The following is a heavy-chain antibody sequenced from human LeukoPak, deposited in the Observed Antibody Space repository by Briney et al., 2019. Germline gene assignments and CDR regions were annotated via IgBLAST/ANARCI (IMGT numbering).Heavy chain of an antibody. D-gene: IGHD5-24*01. CDR3: ARDGGYGYNFYDAFDI. J-gene: IGHJ3*02. Sequence: GGSLRLSCAASGFTFSSYAMHWVRQAPGKGLEWVAAISYDGSNKYYADSVKGRFTISRDNSKNTLYLQMNSLRAEDTAVYYCARDGGYGYNFYDAFDIWGQGTMVTVSS. V-gene: IGHV3-30-3*01. CDR1: GFTFSSYA. CDR2: ISYDGSNK.